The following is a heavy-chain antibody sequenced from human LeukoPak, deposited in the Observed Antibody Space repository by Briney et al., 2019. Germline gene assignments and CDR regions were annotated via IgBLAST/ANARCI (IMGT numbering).Heavy chain of an antibody. CDR2: IIPIFGTA. V-gene: IGHV1-69*13. D-gene: IGHD1-7*01. J-gene: IGHJ6*03. Sequence: SVKVSCKASGGTFSSYAISWVRQAPGQGLEWMGGIIPIFGTANYAQRIQGRVTITADESTSTAYMELSSLRSEDTAVYYCARMREELELQGTYYYYMDVWGKGTTVTVSS. CDR3: ARMREELELQGTYYYYMDV. CDR1: GGTFSSYA.